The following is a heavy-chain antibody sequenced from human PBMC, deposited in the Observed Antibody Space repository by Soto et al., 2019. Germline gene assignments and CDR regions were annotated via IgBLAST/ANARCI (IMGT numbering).Heavy chain of an antibody. CDR1: GGSFSGYY. J-gene: IGHJ4*02. CDR3: ARGVSWGPRLRRGYFDY. V-gene: IGHV4-34*01. CDR2: INHSGST. Sequence: SETLSLTCAVYGGSFSGYYWSWIRQPPGKGLEWIGEINHSGSTNYNPSLKSRVTISVDTSKNQLSLKLSSVTAADTAVYYCARGVSWGPRLRRGYFDYWGQGTLVTVSS. D-gene: IGHD3-16*01.